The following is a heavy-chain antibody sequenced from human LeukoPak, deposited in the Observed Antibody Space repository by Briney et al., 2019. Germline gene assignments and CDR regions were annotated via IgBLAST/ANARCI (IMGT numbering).Heavy chain of an antibody. CDR1: GFTFSSYA. CDR3: AKDWNSNGWGPDY. V-gene: IGHV3-23*01. J-gene: IGHJ4*02. Sequence: GGSLRLSCAASGFTFSSYAMVWVRQAPGKGLEWVSSISGSGGSTYYADSVKGRFTISRDNSKNTLYLQMNSLRAEDTAVYYCAKDWNSNGWGPDYWGQGTLVTVSS. D-gene: IGHD6-19*01. CDR2: ISGSGGST.